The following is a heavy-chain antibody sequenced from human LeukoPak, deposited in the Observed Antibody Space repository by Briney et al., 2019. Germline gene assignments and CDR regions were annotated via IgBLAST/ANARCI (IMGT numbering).Heavy chain of an antibody. CDR1: GFTFSSYS. CDR3: ACPLSSSWSGYYFDY. D-gene: IGHD6-13*01. CDR2: ISSSSSYI. Sequence: PGGSLRLSCAASGFTFSSYSMNWVRQAPGKGLEWVSSISSSSSYIYYADSVKGRFTISRDNAKNSLYLQMNSLRAEDTAVYYCACPLSSSWSGYYFDYWGQGTLVTVSS. V-gene: IGHV3-21*01. J-gene: IGHJ4*02.